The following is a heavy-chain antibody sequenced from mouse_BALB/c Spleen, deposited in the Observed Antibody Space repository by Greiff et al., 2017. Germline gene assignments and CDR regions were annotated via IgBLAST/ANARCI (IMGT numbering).Heavy chain of an antibody. V-gene: IGHV1-18*01. CDR1: GYTFTEYT. CDR2: INPNNGGT. D-gene: IGHD1-1*01. Sequence: EVKLVESGPELVKPGASVKISCKTSGYTFTEYTMHWVKQSHGKSLEWIGGINPNNGGTSYNQKFKGKATLTVDKSSSTAYMELRSLTSEDSAVYYCAREGDYYGSSPPWFAYWGQGTLVTVSA. CDR3: AREGDYYGSSPPWFAY. J-gene: IGHJ3*01.